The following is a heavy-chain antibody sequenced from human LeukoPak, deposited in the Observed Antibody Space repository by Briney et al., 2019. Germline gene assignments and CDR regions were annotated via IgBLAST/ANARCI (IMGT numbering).Heavy chain of an antibody. CDR2: IYYSGST. V-gene: IGHV4-39*01. CDR1: GGSISSSSYY. Sequence: SETQSLTCTVSGGSISSSSYYWGWIRQPPGKGLEWIGSIYYSGSTYYNPSLKSRVTISVDTSKNQFSLKLSSVTAADTAVYYCARHENNGYNYWVYWGQGTLVTVSS. D-gene: IGHD5-24*01. CDR3: ARHENNGYNYWVY. J-gene: IGHJ4*02.